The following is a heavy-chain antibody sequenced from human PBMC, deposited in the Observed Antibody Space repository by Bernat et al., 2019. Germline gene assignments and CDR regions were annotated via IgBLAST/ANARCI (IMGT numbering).Heavy chain of an antibody. V-gene: IGHV1-18*01. CDR3: ARAGKTYSGWFIY. CDR1: GYSFTSYG. Sequence: QVQLLQSGGEVKKPGASVKVSCKTSGYSFTSYGISWVRQAPGQGLEWKGWISAYNGDTEYAQKFQDRVIMTTDTSASTAYMELRSLRSDDTAVYYCARAGKTYSGWFIYWGQGSLVTVSS. J-gene: IGHJ4*02. CDR2: ISAYNGDT. D-gene: IGHD6-19*01.